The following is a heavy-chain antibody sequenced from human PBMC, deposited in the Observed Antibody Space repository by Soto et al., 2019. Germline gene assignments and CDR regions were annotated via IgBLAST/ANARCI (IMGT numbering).Heavy chain of an antibody. V-gene: IGHV3-23*01. CDR3: AKGVELDV. CDR1: GFSFSSFA. D-gene: IGHD1-26*01. Sequence: EVLLLESGGGLVQPGGSLRLSCEASGFSFSSFAMNWVRQAPGKGLEWVSAIGDSGASTYYADSVKGRFTISRDNSRNTLSLQLNSLRAEDTAVYYCAKGVELDVWGNGTTVNVSP. J-gene: IGHJ6*04. CDR2: IGDSGAST.